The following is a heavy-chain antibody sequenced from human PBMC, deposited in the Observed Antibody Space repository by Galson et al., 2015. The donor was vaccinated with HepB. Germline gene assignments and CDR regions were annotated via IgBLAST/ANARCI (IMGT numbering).Heavy chain of an antibody. Sequence: SLRLSCAASGFTFSSHGMNWVRQAPGKGLEWVATIWVDGTNKFYADSVKGRFTISRDNSKNTLSLQMNSLRADDTAVYYCAREGDPPSYWGALYFWGQGILVTVSS. D-gene: IGHD2-21*01. CDR3: AREGDPPSYWGALYF. J-gene: IGHJ4*02. CDR2: IWVDGTNK. V-gene: IGHV3-33*01. CDR1: GFTFSSHG.